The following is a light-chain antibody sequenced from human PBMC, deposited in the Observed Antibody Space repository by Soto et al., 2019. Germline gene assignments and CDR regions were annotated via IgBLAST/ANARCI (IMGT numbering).Light chain of an antibody. V-gene: IGKV3-15*01. CDR3: QQYKNWLT. J-gene: IGKJ4*01. Sequence: IVLTQSPSTLSLSPGERVTLSCRASQSIDSSLAWYQQKVGQAPRLRIYGASTRATGIPARLSGSGSGTEFSLTISSLQSEDIAMYSCQQYKNWLTFGGGTKVDIK. CDR1: QSIDSS. CDR2: GAS.